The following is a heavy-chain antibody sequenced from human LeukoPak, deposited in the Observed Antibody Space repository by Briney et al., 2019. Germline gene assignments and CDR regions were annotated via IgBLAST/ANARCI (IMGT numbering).Heavy chain of an antibody. Sequence: ASVKVSCKASGYTFTGYYMHWVRQAPGQGLEWMGWINPNSGGTNYAQKFQGRVTMTRDTSISTAYMELSRLRSDDTAVYDCARAKKGGYDYGGQWFDPWGQGTLVTVSS. D-gene: IGHD5-12*01. CDR1: GYTFTGYY. CDR2: INPNSGGT. V-gene: IGHV1-2*02. J-gene: IGHJ5*02. CDR3: ARAKKGGYDYGGQWFDP.